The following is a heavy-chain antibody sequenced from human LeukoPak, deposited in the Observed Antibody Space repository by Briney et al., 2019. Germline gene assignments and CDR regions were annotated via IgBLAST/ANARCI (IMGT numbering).Heavy chain of an antibody. V-gene: IGHV1-69*01. CDR2: IIPIFGTA. J-gene: IGHJ6*02. CDR1: GGTFSSYA. D-gene: IGHD6-19*01. Sequence: ASVKVSCKASGGTFSSYAISWVRQAPGQGLEWMGGIIPIFGTANYAQKFQGRVTITADESTSTAYMELSSLRSEDTAVYYCARVAVAGPGGMDVWGQDTTDPVSS. CDR3: ARVAVAGPGGMDV.